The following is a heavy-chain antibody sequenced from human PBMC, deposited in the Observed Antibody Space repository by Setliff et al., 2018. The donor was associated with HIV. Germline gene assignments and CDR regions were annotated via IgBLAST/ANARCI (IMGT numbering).Heavy chain of an antibody. CDR3: ARDSVTTVTTIDY. D-gene: IGHD4-17*01. CDR2: ISSSGSTI. V-gene: IGHV3-48*04. Sequence: PGGSLRLSCVASGFSFSRYTMMWVRQAPGKGLEWVSYISSSGSTIYYADSVKGRFTISRDNAKNSLYLQMNSLRAEDTAVYYCARDSVTTVTTIDYWGQGTLVTVSS. J-gene: IGHJ4*02. CDR1: GFSFSRYT.